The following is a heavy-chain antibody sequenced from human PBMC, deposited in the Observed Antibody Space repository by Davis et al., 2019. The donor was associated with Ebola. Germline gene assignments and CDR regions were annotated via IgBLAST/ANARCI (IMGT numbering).Heavy chain of an antibody. J-gene: IGHJ4*02. CDR1: GYSFTSYW. CDR2: IYPGESVT. V-gene: IGHV5-51*01. D-gene: IGHD3-10*01. Sequence: KVSCKGSGYSFTSYWIGWVRQMPGKGLEWMGIIYPGESVTSYSPSFQGQVTISADKSISTAYLQWSSLKASDTAMYYCARGGSGSYYPILFDYWGQGTLVTVSS. CDR3: ARGGSGSYYPILFDY.